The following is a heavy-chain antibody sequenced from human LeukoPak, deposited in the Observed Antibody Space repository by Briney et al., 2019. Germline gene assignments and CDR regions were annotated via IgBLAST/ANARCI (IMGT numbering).Heavy chain of an antibody. CDR3: ARDRICCSSQYYMDV. CDR2: ISTYNGNT. V-gene: IGHV1-18*01. Sequence: ASVKVSCKASGYTFTSYGISWVRQAPGQGLEWMGWISTYNGNTNYAQKLQGRVTMTTDTSTSTAYMELRSLRSDDTAVYYCARDRICCSSQYYMDVWAKGPRSPSP. D-gene: IGHD2-2*01. J-gene: IGHJ6*03. CDR1: GYTFTSYG.